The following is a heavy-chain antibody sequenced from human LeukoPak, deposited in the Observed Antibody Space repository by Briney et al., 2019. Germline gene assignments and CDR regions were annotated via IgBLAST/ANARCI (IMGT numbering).Heavy chain of an antibody. CDR1: GGSIGSYY. Sequence: SETLSLTCTVSGGSIGSYYWSWIRQPPGKGLGWIGYIYYSGSTNYNPSLKSRVTISVDTPKNQFSLKLSSVTAADTAVYYCARAPMVRGVIGWFDPWGQGTLVTVSS. V-gene: IGHV4-59*01. CDR2: IYYSGST. CDR3: ARAPMVRGVIGWFDP. D-gene: IGHD3-10*01. J-gene: IGHJ5*02.